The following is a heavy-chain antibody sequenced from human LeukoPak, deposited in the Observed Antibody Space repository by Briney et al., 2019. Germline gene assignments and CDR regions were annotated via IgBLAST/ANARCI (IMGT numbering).Heavy chain of an antibody. CDR3: ARSQLLSGYYYYYMDF. CDR2: SIGGSTI. V-gene: IGHV3-48*01. Sequence: SIGGSTIYYADSVKGRFTISRDNAKNSLYLQMNSLRAEDTAVYYCARSQLLSGYYYYYMDFWGKGTTVTVSS. D-gene: IGHD2-2*01. J-gene: IGHJ6*03.